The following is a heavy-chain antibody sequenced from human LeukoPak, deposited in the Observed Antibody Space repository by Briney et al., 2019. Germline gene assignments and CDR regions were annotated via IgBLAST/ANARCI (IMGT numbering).Heavy chain of an antibody. V-gene: IGHV1-69*04. CDR3: ARDQQGDSSSWYWGNNWFDP. CDR1: GGTFSSYI. D-gene: IGHD6-13*01. CDR2: IIPILGIA. Sequence: SVKVSCKASGGTFSSYITSWVRQAPGQGVEWMGRIIPILGIANYAQKFQGRVTITADKSTSTAYMELSSLRSEDTAVYYCARDQQGDSSSWYWGNNWFDPWGQGTLVTVSS. J-gene: IGHJ5*02.